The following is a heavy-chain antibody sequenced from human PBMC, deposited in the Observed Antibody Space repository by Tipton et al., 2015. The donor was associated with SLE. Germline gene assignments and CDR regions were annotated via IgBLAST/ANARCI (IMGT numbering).Heavy chain of an antibody. J-gene: IGHJ4*02. V-gene: IGHV4-38-2*02. CDR3: ARQAYYSSGYADY. D-gene: IGHD3-22*01. CDR1: GYSISTGYY. Sequence: TLSLTCTVSGYSISTGYYWGWIRQPPGKGLEWIGNMYQTGTTDYNPSPKSRVTIPIDTSKNQFSLKLSAVTAADTAVYYWARQAYYSSGYADYWGQGTLVTVSS. CDR2: MYQTGTT.